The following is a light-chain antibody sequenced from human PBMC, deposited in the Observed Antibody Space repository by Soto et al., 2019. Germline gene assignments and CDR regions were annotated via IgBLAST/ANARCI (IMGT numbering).Light chain of an antibody. CDR2: AAS. V-gene: IGKV1-39*01. CDR1: QGISTY. Sequence: DIHMSQAPSSLCASVGDIVAVTGGASQGISTYLNWYKQKPGKAPKLLIYAASSLQSGVPSRFSGSGSETDFNLNIRSLQPEDFETYSCQQSYSTTWTFGQGTKVDIK. CDR3: QQSYSTTWT. J-gene: IGKJ1*01.